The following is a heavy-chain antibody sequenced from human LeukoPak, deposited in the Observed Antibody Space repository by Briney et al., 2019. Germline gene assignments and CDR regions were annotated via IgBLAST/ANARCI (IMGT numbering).Heavy chain of an antibody. CDR1: GFTFSNFA. J-gene: IGHJ4*02. D-gene: IGHD2-8*01. CDR2: ISYDRNKK. CDR3: AKGYHYGSAGYYTATSLDH. Sequence: GGSLRLSCAASGFTFSNFAMHFVRQAPGKGLEWVALISYDRNKKEYGESVKGRCTISRDNSQNTLYLQIHSLRDEDTAVYYCAKGYHYGSAGYYTATSLDHWGQGTQVTVSS. V-gene: IGHV3-30*18.